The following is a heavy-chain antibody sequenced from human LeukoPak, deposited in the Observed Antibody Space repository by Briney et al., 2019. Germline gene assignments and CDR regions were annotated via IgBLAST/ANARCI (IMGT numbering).Heavy chain of an antibody. J-gene: IGHJ6*03. CDR1: GGSISSGSYY. CDR2: IYTSGST. D-gene: IGHD6-6*01. CDR3: ARDWGVSARPGYMDV. V-gene: IGHV4-61*02. Sequence: SETLSLTCTVSGGSISSGSYYWSWIRQPAGKGLEWIGRIYTSGSTNYNPSLKSRVTISVDTSKNQFSLRLSSVTAADTAVYYCARDWGVSARPGYMDVWGKGTTVTVSS.